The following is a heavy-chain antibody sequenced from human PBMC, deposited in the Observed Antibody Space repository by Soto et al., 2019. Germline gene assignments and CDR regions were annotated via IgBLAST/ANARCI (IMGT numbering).Heavy chain of an antibody. D-gene: IGHD3-16*01. CDR3: VFSGGRGSHIEY. CDR1: GGSFNFA. J-gene: IGHJ4*02. V-gene: IGHV1-69*01. CDR2: ITPNFPTA. Sequence: VQLVQSGTEVKKPGSSVKLSCKASGGSFNFAMSWVRQAPGEGLEWMGGITPNFPTAVEAPRFAGRATITADAPRPTVSIELPSLRSEDTAVYFGVFSGGRGSHIEYWGPGSLVIVSS.